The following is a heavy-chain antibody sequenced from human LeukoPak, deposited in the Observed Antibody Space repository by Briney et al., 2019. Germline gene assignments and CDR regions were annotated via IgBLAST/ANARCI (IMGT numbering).Heavy chain of an antibody. CDR3: AKLDSYRRDAFDI. Sequence: GGSLRLSCAASGFTFSSYAMSWVRQAPGKGLEWVSAIGGSGGSTYYADSVKGRFTISRDNSKNTLYLQMNSLRAEDTAVYYCAKLDSYRRDAFDIWGQGTMVTVSS. J-gene: IGHJ3*02. V-gene: IGHV3-23*01. D-gene: IGHD3-16*02. CDR1: GFTFSSYA. CDR2: IGGSGGST.